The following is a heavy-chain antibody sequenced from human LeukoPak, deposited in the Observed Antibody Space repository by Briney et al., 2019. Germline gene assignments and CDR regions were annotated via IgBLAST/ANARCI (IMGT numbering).Heavy chain of an antibody. V-gene: IGHV4-39*07. Sequence: SETLSLTCTVSGGSISSSSYYWGWLRQPPGKGLEWIGSIYYSGSTYYNPSLKSRVTISVDTSKNQFSLKLSSVTAADTAVYYCLRYHWNDENAFDIWGQGTMVTVSS. CDR3: LRYHWNDENAFDI. J-gene: IGHJ3*02. CDR2: IYYSGST. CDR1: GGSISSSSYY. D-gene: IGHD1-1*01.